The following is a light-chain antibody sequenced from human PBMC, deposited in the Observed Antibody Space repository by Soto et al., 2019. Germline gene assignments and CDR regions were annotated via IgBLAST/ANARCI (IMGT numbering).Light chain of an antibody. CDR3: QSADSSGTYRV. CDR1: ALPKQY. CDR2: KDS. V-gene: IGLV3-25*02. J-gene: IGLJ1*01. Sequence: SYYLTHPPSVSVSPGQTARITCSGDALPKQYAYWYQQKPGQAPVLVIYKDSERPSGIPERFSGSSSGATVTLTISGVQAEDEADYYCQSADSSGTYRVFGTGTKVTV.